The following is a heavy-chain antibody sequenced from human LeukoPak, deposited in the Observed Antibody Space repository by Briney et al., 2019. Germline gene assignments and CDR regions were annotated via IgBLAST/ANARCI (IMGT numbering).Heavy chain of an antibody. CDR1: GDSITSSY. CDR3: VKGSGRDGYTTET. V-gene: IGHV4-59*08. D-gene: IGHD5-24*01. Sequence: SETLSLTCTVSGDSITSSYWSWIRLSPGKGLEWIGYIYYTGDINSNPSLKSRGTISLDTSKNRFSLRLNSVTAADTAVYYCVKGSGRDGYTTETRGQGTLVTVSS. J-gene: IGHJ4*02. CDR2: IYYTGDI.